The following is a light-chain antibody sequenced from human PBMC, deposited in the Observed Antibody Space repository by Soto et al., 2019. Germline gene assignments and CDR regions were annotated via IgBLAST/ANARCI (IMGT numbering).Light chain of an antibody. J-gene: IGKJ2*01. CDR3: QQYGGSPLYT. CDR2: GAS. V-gene: IGKV3-20*01. CDR1: QSVSSSY. Sequence: EIVLTQSPGTLSLSPGERATLSCRASQSVSSSYLAWYQKKPGQAPRLLIYGASSRATGIPARFSGSGSGTDFTRTISRLEPEDFAVYYCQQYGGSPLYTFGQGTKLEIK.